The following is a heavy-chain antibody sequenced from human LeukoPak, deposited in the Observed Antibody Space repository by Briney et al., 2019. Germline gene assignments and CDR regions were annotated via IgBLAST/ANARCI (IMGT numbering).Heavy chain of an antibody. CDR2: INHSGST. J-gene: IGHJ4*02. CDR1: GGSFSGYY. D-gene: IGHD2-15*01. Sequence: SETLSLTCAVYGGSFSGYYWSWIRQAPGKGLEWIGEINHSGSTNYNPSLKSRVTISVDTSKNQFSLKLSSVTAADTAVYYCAGSIGYCSGGSCSIDYWGQGTLVTVSS. CDR3: AGSIGYCSGGSCSIDY. V-gene: IGHV4-34*01.